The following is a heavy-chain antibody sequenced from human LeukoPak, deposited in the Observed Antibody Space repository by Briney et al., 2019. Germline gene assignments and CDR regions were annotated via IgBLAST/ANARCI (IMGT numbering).Heavy chain of an antibody. V-gene: IGHV3-48*01. CDR1: GFTFISYS. D-gene: IGHD2-2*01. CDR2: ISSSSSTI. J-gene: IGHJ4*02. CDR3: ARDSSVTAAPIDY. Sequence: GGSLRLSCAASGFTFISYSMNWVRQAPGRGLEWVSYISSSSSTIYYADSLKGRFTISRDDAENSLYLQMNSLRAEDTAVYYCARDSSVTAAPIDYWGQGTLVTVSS.